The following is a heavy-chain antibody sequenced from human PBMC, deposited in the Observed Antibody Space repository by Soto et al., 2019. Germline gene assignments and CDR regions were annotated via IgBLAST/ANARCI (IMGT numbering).Heavy chain of an antibody. J-gene: IGHJ4*02. Sequence: QVQLQESGPGLVKPSETLSLTCTVSGDSISSYYWSWIRQPPGKGLEWIGYIYYTGSTNYNPSLQSRVTISVDTSKNQFSLKLTSVTAADTAVYYCARQRFDMIIVALDYWGQGTLVTVSS. V-gene: IGHV4-59*08. CDR1: GDSISSYY. CDR2: IYYTGST. D-gene: IGHD3-22*01. CDR3: ARQRFDMIIVALDY.